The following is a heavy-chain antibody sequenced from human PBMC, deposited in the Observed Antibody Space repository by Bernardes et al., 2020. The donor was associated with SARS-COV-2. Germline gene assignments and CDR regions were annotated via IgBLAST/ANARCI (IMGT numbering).Heavy chain of an antibody. D-gene: IGHD3-10*01. CDR1: GFTFSSYW. Sequence: GGSLRLSCAASGFTFSSYWMHWVRQVPGEGLVWVSRINPDGSTTDYADSVRGRFTISRDNAKNTLFLQMNGLRAEDTSLYYCARSAFISGRGYHIDYWPQGTLVTVSS. V-gene: IGHV3-74*01. CDR3: ARSAFISGRGYHIDY. J-gene: IGHJ4*02. CDR2: INPDGSTT.